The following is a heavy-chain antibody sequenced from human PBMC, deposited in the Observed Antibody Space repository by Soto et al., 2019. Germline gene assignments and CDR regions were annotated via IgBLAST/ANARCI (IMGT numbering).Heavy chain of an antibody. D-gene: IGHD3-9*01. CDR3: ARGLGLGDC. CDR2: INPNGGST. CDR1: GYTFSSYY. Sequence: QVQLVQSGAEVKKPGASVKVSCKASGYTFSSYYIHLVRQAPGQGLEWIGIINPNGGSTNYAQNFKGRLTVTRDTSTATVYIDLSALTSDDTAMDYCARGLGLGDCWGQGNLVTVSS. V-gene: IGHV1-46*01. J-gene: IGHJ4*02.